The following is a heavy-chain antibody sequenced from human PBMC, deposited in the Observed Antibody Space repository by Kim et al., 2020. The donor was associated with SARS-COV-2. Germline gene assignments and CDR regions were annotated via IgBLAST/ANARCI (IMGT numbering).Heavy chain of an antibody. CDR3: ARPKRAYCGGDCYSGAFDI. J-gene: IGHJ3*02. CDR2: IYPGDSDT. V-gene: IGHV5-51*01. Sequence: GESLKISCKASGYSFTTYWIGWVRQMPGKGLEWMGIIYPGDSDTRYSPSFQGQVTISADKSISTAYLQWSSLKASDTAMYYCARPKRAYCGGDCYSGAFDIWGQGTMVTVSS. CDR1: GYSFTTYW. D-gene: IGHD2-21*01.